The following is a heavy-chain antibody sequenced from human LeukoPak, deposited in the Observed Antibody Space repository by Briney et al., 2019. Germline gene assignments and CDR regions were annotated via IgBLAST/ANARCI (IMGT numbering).Heavy chain of an antibody. V-gene: IGHV3-48*01. CDR2: ISSSSSTI. D-gene: IGHD3-22*01. CDR3: ARDHWEDSSVLDY. CDR1: GFTFSSYE. J-gene: IGHJ4*02. Sequence: GGSLRLSCVASGFTFSSYEMNWVRQAPGKGLEWVSYISSSSSTIYYADSVKGRFTISRDNARNSLYLQMNSLRAEDTAVYYCARDHWEDSSVLDYWGQGTLVTVSS.